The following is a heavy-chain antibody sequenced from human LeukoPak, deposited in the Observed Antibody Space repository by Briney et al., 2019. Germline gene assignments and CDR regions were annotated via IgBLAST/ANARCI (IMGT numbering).Heavy chain of an antibody. CDR2: ISYDGSNK. D-gene: IGHD3-22*01. V-gene: IGHV3-30*04. J-gene: IGHJ4*02. CDR3: ARGSLKRIEYDSSGYYNY. Sequence: GGSLRLSCAASGFTFSSYAMHWVRQAPGKGLEWVSVISYDGSNKYYADSVKGRFTISRDNSKNTLYLQMNSLRAEDTAVYYCARGSLKRIEYDSSGYYNYWGQGTLVTVSS. CDR1: GFTFSSYA.